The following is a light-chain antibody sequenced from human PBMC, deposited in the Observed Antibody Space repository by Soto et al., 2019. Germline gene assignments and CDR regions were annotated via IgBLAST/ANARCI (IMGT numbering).Light chain of an antibody. CDR2: DVS. J-gene: IGKJ4*01. Sequence: DIQMTQSPSTLSASVGDRVIITSRVSQSPGTWMAWYQQKPGTAPVLLIYDVSKLESGVPSRFSGRASGTEFTLTITSLQPDDFATYYCQQYFSYPLTFGGGTKVDIK. CDR1: QSPGTW. CDR3: QQYFSYPLT. V-gene: IGKV1-5*01.